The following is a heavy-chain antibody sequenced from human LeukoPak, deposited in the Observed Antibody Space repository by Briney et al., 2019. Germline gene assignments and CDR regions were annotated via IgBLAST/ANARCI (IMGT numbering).Heavy chain of an antibody. V-gene: IGHV3-7*01. CDR2: IKEDGTAK. J-gene: IGHJ4*02. CDR1: GFTFSSSW. D-gene: IGHD2-2*02. CDR3: ARLKRTLDIVVVPAAIRYYFDY. Sequence: GGSLRLSCAASGFTFSSSWMAWVRQAPGKGLEWVGNIKEDGTAKNYVVSVRGRFTISRDNAKNSLYLQMNSLRAEDTAVYYCARLKRTLDIVVVPAAIRYYFDYWGQGTLVTVSS.